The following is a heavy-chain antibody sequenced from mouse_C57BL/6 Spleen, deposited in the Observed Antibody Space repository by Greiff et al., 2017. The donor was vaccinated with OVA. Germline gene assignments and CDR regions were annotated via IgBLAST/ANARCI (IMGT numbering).Heavy chain of an antibody. Sequence: QVQLQQPGAELVKPGASVKMSCKASGYTFTSYWITWVKQRPGQGLEWIGDIYPGSGSTNYNEKFKSKATLTVDTSSSTAYMQLSSLTSEDSAVYYCAVENTTVVHYYYAMDYWGQGTSGTVSS. V-gene: IGHV1-55*01. J-gene: IGHJ4*01. CDR2: IYPGSGST. CDR1: GYTFTSYW. CDR3: AVENTTVVHYYYAMDY. D-gene: IGHD1-1*01.